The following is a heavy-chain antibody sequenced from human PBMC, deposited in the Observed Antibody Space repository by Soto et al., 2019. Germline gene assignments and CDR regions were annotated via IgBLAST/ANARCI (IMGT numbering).Heavy chain of an antibody. CDR3: TTDPFFDWLLDYVDY. V-gene: IGHV3-15*01. CDR1: GFPFINAW. J-gene: IGHJ4*02. D-gene: IGHD3-9*01. CDR2: IITTLEGGTT. Sequence: EVHLVESGGGLVKPGGSLRLSCTASGFPFINAWMSWVRQAPGKGLEWVGRIITTLEGGTTDFAAPVRGRFSISRDDSKNTVYLQMDSLRSEDTAVYYCTTDPFFDWLLDYVDYWGQGTLVTVSS.